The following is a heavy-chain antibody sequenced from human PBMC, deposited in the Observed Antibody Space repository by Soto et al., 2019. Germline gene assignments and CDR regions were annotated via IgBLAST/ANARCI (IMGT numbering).Heavy chain of an antibody. CDR3: AGYGSGSYYNLYNWFDP. D-gene: IGHD3-10*01. Sequence: KPSETLSLTCTVSGGSVSSGSYYWSWIRQPPGKGLEWIGYIYYSGSTNYNPSLKSRVTISVDTSKNQFSLKLSSVTAADTAVYYCAGYGSGSYYNLYNWFDPWGQGTLVTVSS. CDR2: IYYSGST. V-gene: IGHV4-61*01. CDR1: GGSVSSGSYY. J-gene: IGHJ5*02.